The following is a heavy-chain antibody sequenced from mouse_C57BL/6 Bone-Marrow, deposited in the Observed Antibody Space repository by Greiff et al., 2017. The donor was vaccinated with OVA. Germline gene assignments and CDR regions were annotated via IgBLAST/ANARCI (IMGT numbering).Heavy chain of an antibody. CDR1: GYTFTDYY. V-gene: IGHV1-26*01. J-gene: IGHJ4*01. CDR2: INPNNGGT. Sequence: EVQLQQSGPELVKPGASVKISCKASGYTFTDYYMNWVKQSHGKSLEWIGDINPNNGGTSYNQKFKGKATLTVDKSSSTAYMELRSLTSEDSAVYYCSYLWAMDYWGQGTSVTVSS. D-gene: IGHD1-1*01. CDR3: SYLWAMDY.